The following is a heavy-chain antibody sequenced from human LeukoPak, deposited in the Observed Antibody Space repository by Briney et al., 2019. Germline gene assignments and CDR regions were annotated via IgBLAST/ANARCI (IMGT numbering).Heavy chain of an antibody. CDR3: ARAGSGSGWYFDY. V-gene: IGHV1-2*02. J-gene: IGHJ4*02. Sequence: ASVKVFCKASGYTFTGHYMHWVREAPGQGLEWMGWINPDSGGKNYVQKLQGRVTMTTDTSTSTAYIKLRSLRFDDTAVYYCARAGSGSGWYFDYWGQGTLVTVSA. CDR1: GYTFTGHY. D-gene: IGHD6-19*01. CDR2: INPDSGGK.